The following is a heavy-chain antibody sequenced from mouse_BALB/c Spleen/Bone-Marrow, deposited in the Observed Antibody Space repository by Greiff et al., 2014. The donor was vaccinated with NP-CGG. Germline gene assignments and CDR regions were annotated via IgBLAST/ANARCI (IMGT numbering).Heavy chain of an antibody. J-gene: IGHJ3*01. V-gene: IGHV1-9*01. D-gene: IGHD3-1*01. CDR1: GYTFSSYW. CDR2: VLPGSGST. CDR3: ARELGLRLAY. Sequence: VKVVESGAELMKPGASVKISCKATGYTFSSYWIEWVKQRPGHGLEWIGEVLPGSGSTNCNEKFKGKATFTADTSSNTAYMQLSSLTSEDSAVYYCARELGLRLAYWGQGTLVTVSA.